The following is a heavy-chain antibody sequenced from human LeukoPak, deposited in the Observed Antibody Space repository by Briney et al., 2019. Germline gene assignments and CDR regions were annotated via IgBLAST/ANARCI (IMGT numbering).Heavy chain of an antibody. J-gene: IGHJ6*02. Sequence: RAGGSLRLSCAASGFMFNTYWMSWVRQAPGKGLEWVANIKQDGSEKYYVDSVKGRFTISRDNAKNSLFLRINSLRAEDTAVYYCARRGLSSISCYSCRYYYGMDVWGQGTTVTVSS. CDR3: ARRGLSSISCYSCRYYYGMDV. CDR2: IKQDGSEK. D-gene: IGHD2-2*02. V-gene: IGHV3-7*01. CDR1: GFMFNTYW.